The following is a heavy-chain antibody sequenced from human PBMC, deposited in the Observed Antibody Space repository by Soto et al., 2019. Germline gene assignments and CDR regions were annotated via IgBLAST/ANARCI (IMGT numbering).Heavy chain of an antibody. CDR3: VKNGRDFHY. CDR2: IKQDGSEK. CDR1: GFTFSVHW. Sequence: PGGSLRLSCTASGFTFSVHWISWVRQSPGKGLEWVANIKQDGSEKSYVDSVKGRFTISRDNTKNSLYLQMNSLRVEDTAVYYCVKNGRDFHYWGQGTLVTVSS. J-gene: IGHJ4*02. D-gene: IGHD1-26*01. V-gene: IGHV3-7*01.